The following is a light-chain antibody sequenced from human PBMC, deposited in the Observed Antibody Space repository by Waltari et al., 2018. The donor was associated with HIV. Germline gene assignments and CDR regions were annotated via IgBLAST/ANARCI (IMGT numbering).Light chain of an antibody. Sequence: QSGLTQPPSASGTPGQRVTNSCSGSSSNIESNYVYWYQQLPGTAPKRLIYWNNQRPSGVPCRFAGSKSGPSASLAISGRRSEDEAEYSCAAWDCGLSEVFGGGTKLTVL. CDR1: SSNIESNY. V-gene: IGLV1-47*01. J-gene: IGLJ2*01. CDR3: AAWDCGLSEV. CDR2: WNN.